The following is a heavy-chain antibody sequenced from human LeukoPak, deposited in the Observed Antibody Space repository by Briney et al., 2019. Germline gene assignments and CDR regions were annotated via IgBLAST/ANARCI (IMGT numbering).Heavy chain of an antibody. J-gene: IGHJ4*02. CDR2: IRSKAYGGTT. Sequence: GGSLRLSCAASGFIFSNLWMTWVRQTPGKGLEWVGFIRSKAYGGTTEYAASVKGRFTISRDDSKSIAYLQMNSLKTEDTAVYYCTRGPYYFDYWGQGTLVTVSS. V-gene: IGHV3-49*04. CDR1: GFIFSNLW. CDR3: TRGPYYFDY.